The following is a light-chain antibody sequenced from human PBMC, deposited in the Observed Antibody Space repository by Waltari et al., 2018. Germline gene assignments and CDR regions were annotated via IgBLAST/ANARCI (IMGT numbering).Light chain of an antibody. Sequence: QSVLTQPPSASGTPGQRVTISCTGSTSYIYWYQQLPGTAPKLLIYRHSQRPSGVPDRCSGCKSGTSASLTISGLRSEDEADYYWAAWDVSLSARVFGGGTKLTVL. V-gene: IGLV1-47*01. J-gene: IGLJ3*02. CDR3: AAWDVSLSARV. CDR2: RHS. CDR1: TSY.